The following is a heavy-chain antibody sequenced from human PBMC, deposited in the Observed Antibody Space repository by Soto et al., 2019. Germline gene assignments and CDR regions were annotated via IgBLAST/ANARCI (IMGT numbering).Heavy chain of an antibody. J-gene: IGHJ4*02. CDR3: AKDSGYCSSTSCYSFFYYFDY. CDR1: GFTLSSYA. D-gene: IGHD2-2*01. Sequence: PGGSLRLSCAASGFTLSSYAMSWVRQAPGKGLEWVSAVSGSGGSTYYADSVKGRSTISRDNSKNTLYLQMNSLRAEDTAVYYCAKDSGYCSSTSCYSFFYYFDYWGQGTLVTVSS. CDR2: VSGSGGST. V-gene: IGHV3-23*01.